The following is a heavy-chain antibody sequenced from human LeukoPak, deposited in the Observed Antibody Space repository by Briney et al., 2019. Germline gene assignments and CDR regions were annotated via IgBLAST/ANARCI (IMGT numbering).Heavy chain of an antibody. CDR3: ASMKVGQGQTAAYYYYYMDV. Sequence: ASVKVSCKASGYTFTSYGISWVRQAPGQGLEWMGWISAYNGNTNYAQKLQGRVTMTTDTSTSTAYMELRSLRSDDTAVYYCASMKVGQGQTAAYYYYYMDVWGKGTTVTVSS. D-gene: IGHD6-13*01. J-gene: IGHJ6*03. V-gene: IGHV1-18*01. CDR2: ISAYNGNT. CDR1: GYTFTSYG.